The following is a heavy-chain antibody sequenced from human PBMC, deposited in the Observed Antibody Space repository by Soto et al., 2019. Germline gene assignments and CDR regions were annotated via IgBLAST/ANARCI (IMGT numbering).Heavy chain of an antibody. CDR3: AKAKSALNCSSTSCYTDYYYYGMDV. CDR1: GFTFSSYA. Sequence: RLSCAASGFTFSSYAMSWVRQAPGEGLEWGSAISGSGGSTYYADSVKGRFTISRDNSKNTLYLQMNSLRAEDTAVYYCAKAKSALNCSSTSCYTDYYYYGMDVWGQGTTVTVSS. CDR2: ISGSGGST. J-gene: IGHJ6*02. V-gene: IGHV3-23*01. D-gene: IGHD2-2*02.